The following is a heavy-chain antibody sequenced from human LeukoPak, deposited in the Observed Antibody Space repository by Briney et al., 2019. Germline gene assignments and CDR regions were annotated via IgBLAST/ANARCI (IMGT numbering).Heavy chain of an antibody. CDR3: ARDRKLERRQSWFDP. J-gene: IGHJ5*02. CDR2: MNPNSGNT. Sequence: ASVKVPCKASGYTFTSYDINWVRQATGQGLEWMGWMNPNSGNTGYAQKFQGRVTMTRNTSISTAYMELSSLRSEDTAVYYCARDRKLERRQSWFDPWGQGTLVTVSS. CDR1: GYTFTSYD. V-gene: IGHV1-8*01. D-gene: IGHD1-1*01.